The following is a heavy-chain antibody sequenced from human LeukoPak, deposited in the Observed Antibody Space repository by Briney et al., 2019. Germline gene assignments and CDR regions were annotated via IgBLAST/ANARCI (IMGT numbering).Heavy chain of an antibody. V-gene: IGHV4-34*01. D-gene: IGHD2-15*01. CDR1: GGSFSGYY. CDR2: INHSGST. CDR3: ASHGVAAEVHWIDP. Sequence: SETLSLTCAVYGGSFSGYYWSWIRQPPGKGLEWIGEINHSGSTNYNPSLKSRVTISVDTSKNQFSLKLSSVTAADTAVYYCASHGVAAEVHWIDPWGQGTLVTVSS. J-gene: IGHJ5*02.